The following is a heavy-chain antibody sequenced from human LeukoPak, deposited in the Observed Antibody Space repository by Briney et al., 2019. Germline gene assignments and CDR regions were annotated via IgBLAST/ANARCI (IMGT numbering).Heavy chain of an antibody. Sequence: GGSLRLSCAASGFTFSSYAMSWVRQAPGKGLEWVSAISGSGGYTYYADSVRGRFTISRDNSKNTLYLQVNSLRAEDTAVYYCAKRSGDQQPYGINWFVPSGHGTLVTVSS. CDR3: AKRSGDQQPYGINWFVP. CDR1: GFTFSSYA. D-gene: IGHD6-13*01. CDR2: ISGSGGYT. V-gene: IGHV3-23*01. J-gene: IGHJ5*02.